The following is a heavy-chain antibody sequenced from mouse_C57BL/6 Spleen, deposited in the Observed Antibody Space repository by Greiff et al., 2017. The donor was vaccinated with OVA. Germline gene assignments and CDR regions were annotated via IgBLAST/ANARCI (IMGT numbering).Heavy chain of an antibody. D-gene: IGHD1-2*01. CDR1: GFTFSSYA. Sequence: EVQRVESGGGLVKPGGSLKLSCAASGFTFSSYAMSWVRQTPEKRLEWVATISDGGSYTYYPDNVKGRFTISRDNAKNNLYLQMSHLKSEDTAMYYCARDGTTAGNCFDYWGQGTTLTVSS. CDR2: ISDGGSYT. V-gene: IGHV5-4*01. CDR3: ARDGTTAGNCFDY. J-gene: IGHJ2*01.